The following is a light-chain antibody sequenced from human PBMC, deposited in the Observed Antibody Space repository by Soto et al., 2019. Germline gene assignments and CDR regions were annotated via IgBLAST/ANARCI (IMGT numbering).Light chain of an antibody. CDR2: GAC. CDR3: QQYGSSPRYS. CDR1: QSVSSTY. J-gene: IGKJ2*03. V-gene: IGKV3-20*01. Sequence: EIVLTQSPGTLSLSPGEGATLSCRASQSVSSTYLNWYQHKPGQAPRLLIYGACNRATGIPDRFSGSGSGTDFTLTISRLEPEDFAMYYCQQYGSSPRYSFGPGTKLEIK.